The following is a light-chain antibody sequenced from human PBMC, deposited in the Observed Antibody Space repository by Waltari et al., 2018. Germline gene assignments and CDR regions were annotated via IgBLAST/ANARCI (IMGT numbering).Light chain of an antibody. V-gene: IGLV1-40*01. CDR3: QSYDSSLRAWV. Sequence: QSVLTQPPSVSGAPGQRVTISCTGSSSNIGAGYDLHWYQQLPGTAPKLLIYGNSNRPSGVPDRFSGSKSGTSASLAITGLQAEDEADYYCQSYDSSLRAWVFGGGTKLTVL. J-gene: IGLJ3*02. CDR1: SSNIGAGYD. CDR2: GNS.